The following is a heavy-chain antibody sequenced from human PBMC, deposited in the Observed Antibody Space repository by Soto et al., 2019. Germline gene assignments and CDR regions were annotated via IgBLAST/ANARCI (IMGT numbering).Heavy chain of an antibody. V-gene: IGHV2-26*01. Sequence: QVTLKESGPVLVKPTETLTLTCTVSGFSLSNARMGVSWIRQPPGKALEWLAHIFSNDEKSYSTSLKSRLTTXXDTSKSQVVLXXTXIXXVDTATYYCARIRYCSSTSCYALGEYYYYYYGMDVWGQGTTVTVSS. CDR3: ARIRYCSSTSCYALGEYYYYYYGMDV. CDR1: GFSLSNARMG. J-gene: IGHJ6*02. D-gene: IGHD2-2*01. CDR2: IFSNDEK.